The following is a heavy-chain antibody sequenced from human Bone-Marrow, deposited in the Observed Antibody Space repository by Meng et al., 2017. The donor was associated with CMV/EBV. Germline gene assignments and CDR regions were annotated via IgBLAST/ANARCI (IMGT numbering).Heavy chain of an antibody. J-gene: IGHJ4*02. CDR2: ISYDGGDK. Sequence: RSCAASGFIFNNYDMHWVRQAPGKGLEWVTLISYDGGDKYYADSVKGRFTISRDNSKNTLYLQMNSLRAEDTAVYYCAKRRDFYFDYWGQGTLVTVSS. V-gene: IGHV3-30*18. CDR3: AKRRDFYFDY. CDR1: GFIFNNYD. D-gene: IGHD3-3*01.